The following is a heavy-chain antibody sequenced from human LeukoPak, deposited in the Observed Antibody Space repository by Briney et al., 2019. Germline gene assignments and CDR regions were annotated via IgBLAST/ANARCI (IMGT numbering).Heavy chain of an antibody. Sequence: SVKVSCKASGGTFTSYAISWVRQAPGQGLEWMGRIIPIFGITNYAQKFQGRVTITADKSTSTAYMELRSLRSEDTAVYCCARAAMIVVVKYYYYYYGMEAWGQGTTVTVSS. D-gene: IGHD3-22*01. J-gene: IGHJ6*02. CDR1: GGTFTSYA. CDR2: IIPIFGIT. V-gene: IGHV1-69*04. CDR3: ARAAMIVVVKYYYYYYGMEA.